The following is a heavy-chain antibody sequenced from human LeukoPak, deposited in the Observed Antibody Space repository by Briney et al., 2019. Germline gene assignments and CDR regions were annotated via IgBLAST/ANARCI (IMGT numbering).Heavy chain of an antibody. V-gene: IGHV3-30*02. CDR2: IRYDGSNK. D-gene: IGHD1-1*01. CDR3: ALDTTGTRTLGY. Sequence: PGGSLRLSCAASGFTFSSYGMHWVRQAPGKGLEWVAFIRYDGSNKYYADSVKGRFTISRDNSKNTLYLQMNSLRAEDTAVYYCALDTTGTRTLGYWGQGTLVTVSS. CDR1: GFTFSSYG. J-gene: IGHJ4*02.